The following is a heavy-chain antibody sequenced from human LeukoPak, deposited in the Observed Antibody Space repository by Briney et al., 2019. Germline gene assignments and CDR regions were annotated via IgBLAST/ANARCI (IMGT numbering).Heavy chain of an antibody. D-gene: IGHD6-19*01. V-gene: IGHV4-59*08. Sequence: SETLSLTCTVSCGSISSYYWSWIRQPPGKGLEWIGYIYYSGSINYNPSLKSRVTISVDTSKNQFTLKLSSVTAADTAVYYCARLDGAVAADYWGQGTLVTVSS. CDR2: IYYSGSI. J-gene: IGHJ4*02. CDR1: CGSISSYY. CDR3: ARLDGAVAADY.